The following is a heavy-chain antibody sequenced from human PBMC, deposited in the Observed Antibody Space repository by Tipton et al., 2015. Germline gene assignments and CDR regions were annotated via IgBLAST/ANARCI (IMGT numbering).Heavy chain of an antibody. CDR1: GFTFSSYA. CDR2: ISGSGGST. J-gene: IGHJ6*02. V-gene: IGHV3-23*01. Sequence: SLRLSCAASGFTFSSYAMSWVRQAPGKGLEWVSAISGSGGSTYYADSVKGRFTISRDNSKNTLYLQVNSLRAEDTALYYCAKDDYYDSSGYHDFYLYCGMDVWGQGTTVTVSS. D-gene: IGHD3-22*01. CDR3: AKDDYYDSSGYHDFYLYCGMDV.